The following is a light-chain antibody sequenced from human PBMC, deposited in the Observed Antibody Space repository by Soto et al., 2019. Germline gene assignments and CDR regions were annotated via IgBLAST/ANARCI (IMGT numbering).Light chain of an antibody. J-gene: IGKJ2*01. V-gene: IGKV1-9*01. CDR3: QQLNTYPHT. CDR1: QGISSS. Sequence: DIQLTQSPSFLSASVGDRVTITCRASQGISSSLAWFQQKPGKAPKLLIYAASTLQSRVPSRFSGSGSGTDFTLTISSLQPEDFATYYYQQLNTYPHTFGQGTKLEIK. CDR2: AAS.